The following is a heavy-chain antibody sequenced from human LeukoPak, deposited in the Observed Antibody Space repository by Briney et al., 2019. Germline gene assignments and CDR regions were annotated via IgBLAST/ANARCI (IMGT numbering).Heavy chain of an antibody. V-gene: IGHV3-23*01. J-gene: IGHJ4*02. Sequence: GGSLRLSCAASGFTFSSYAMSWVRQPPGKGLEWVSIISASGGSTYYADSVKGRFTISRDKSRNYLQMNSLRGDDTAIYYCAKDVRVGEYYGSGSYFDYWGQRTLVTVSS. CDR1: GFTFSSYA. CDR3: AKDVRVGEYYGSGSYFDY. D-gene: IGHD3-10*01. CDR2: ISASGGST.